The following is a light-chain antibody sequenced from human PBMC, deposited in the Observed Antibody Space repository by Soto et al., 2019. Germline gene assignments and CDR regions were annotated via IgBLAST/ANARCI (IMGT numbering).Light chain of an antibody. Sequence: QSVLTQPASVSGSPGQSITISCTGTSSDIGAYNFVSWYQQHPGKAPKLMLYDVNIRPSGVDHRFSGSKSGNTASLTISGLEAEDEDDYCCTSWTTSTTMIFGGGTKVTVL. J-gene: IGLJ2*01. V-gene: IGLV2-14*03. CDR3: TSWTTSTTMI. CDR1: SSDIGAYNF. CDR2: DVN.